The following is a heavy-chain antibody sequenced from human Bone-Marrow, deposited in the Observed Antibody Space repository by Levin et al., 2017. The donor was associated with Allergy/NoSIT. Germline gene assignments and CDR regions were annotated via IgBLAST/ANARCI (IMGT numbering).Heavy chain of an antibody. CDR1: GFNFSTYN. D-gene: IGHD3-9*01. V-gene: IGHV3-21*01. CDR3: ASDRTYGILCNYGMDV. J-gene: IGHJ6*02. CDR2: INSGSTDI. Sequence: GGSLRLSCAASGFNFSTYNMNWVRQAPGKALEWVSSINSGSTDIYYADSLKGRFTISRDNAENSLYLQMNGLRAGDTALYYCASDRTYGILCNYGMDVWGQGTTVTVSS.